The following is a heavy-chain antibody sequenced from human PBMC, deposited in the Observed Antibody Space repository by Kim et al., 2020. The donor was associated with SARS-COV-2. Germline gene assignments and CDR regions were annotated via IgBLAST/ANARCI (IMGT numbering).Heavy chain of an antibody. Sequence: GGSLRLSCAASGFTVSSNYMSWVRQAPGKGLEWVSVIYSGGSTYYADSVKGRFTISRDNSKNTLYLQMNSLRAEETAVYYCARGLNDQRRDGTPFDYWGQGTLVTVSS. CDR3: ARGLNDQRRDGTPFDY. CDR1: GFTVSSNY. V-gene: IGHV3-66*01. D-gene: IGHD1-1*01. J-gene: IGHJ4*02. CDR2: IYSGGST.